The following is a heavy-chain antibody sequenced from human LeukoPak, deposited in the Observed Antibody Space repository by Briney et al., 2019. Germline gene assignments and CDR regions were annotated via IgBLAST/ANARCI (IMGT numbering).Heavy chain of an antibody. Sequence: SGTLSLTCAVSGGSISSSNWWSWVRQPPGKGLEWIGEIYHSGSTNYNPSLKSRVTISVDKSKNQFSLKLSSVTAADTAVYYCARMPYSSSWYGYRYYYYYMDVWGKGTTVTISS. V-gene: IGHV4-4*02. CDR3: ARMPYSSSWYGYRYYYYYMDV. CDR2: IYHSGST. J-gene: IGHJ6*03. D-gene: IGHD6-13*01. CDR1: GGSISSSNW.